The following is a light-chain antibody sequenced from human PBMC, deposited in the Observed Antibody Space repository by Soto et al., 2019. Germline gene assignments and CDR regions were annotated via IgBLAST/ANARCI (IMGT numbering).Light chain of an antibody. J-gene: IGKJ4*01. Sequence: DIVMTQSPDSLPVSLGERATINCKSSQSVLFSSNNNNYLAWYQQKPGQPPKLLIYWASTRESGVPDRFSGSGSGTDFTLTISSLQAEDVAVYYCQQYYSTPLTFGGGTKVEIK. CDR1: QSVLFSSNNNNY. CDR3: QQYYSTPLT. CDR2: WAS. V-gene: IGKV4-1*01.